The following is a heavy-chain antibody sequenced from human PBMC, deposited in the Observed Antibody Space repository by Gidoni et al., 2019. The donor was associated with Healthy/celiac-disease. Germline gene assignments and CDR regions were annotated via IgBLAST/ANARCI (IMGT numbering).Heavy chain of an antibody. J-gene: IGHJ1*01. CDR1: GFTFSSYA. Sequence: EVPLLESGGGLVQPGGSLRLSCAASGFTFSSYAMSWVRQAPGKGLEWVSAISGSGGSTYYADSVKGRFTISRDNSKNTLYLQMNSLRAEDTAVYYCAKDPGYSSGWRAEYFQHWGQGTLVTVSS. V-gene: IGHV3-23*01. CDR3: AKDPGYSSGWRAEYFQH. D-gene: IGHD6-19*01. CDR2: ISGSGGST.